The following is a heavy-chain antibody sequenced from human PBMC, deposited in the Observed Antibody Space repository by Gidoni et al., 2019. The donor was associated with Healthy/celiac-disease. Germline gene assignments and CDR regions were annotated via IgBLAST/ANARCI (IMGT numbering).Heavy chain of an antibody. D-gene: IGHD3-22*01. V-gene: IGHV4-38-2*02. CDR3: ALDSSGYYYYFDY. Sequence: QVQLQASGPGLVKPSETLSLTCTVSGYSISSGYYWGWIRQPPGKGLEWIGSISHSGSTYYNPSLKSRVTISVDTSKNQFSLKLSSVTAADTAVYYCALDSSGYYYYFDYWGQGTLVTVSS. J-gene: IGHJ4*02. CDR2: ISHSGST. CDR1: GYSISSGYY.